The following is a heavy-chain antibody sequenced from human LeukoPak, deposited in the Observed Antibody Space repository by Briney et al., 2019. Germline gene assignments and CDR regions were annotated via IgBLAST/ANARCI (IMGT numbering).Heavy chain of an antibody. J-gene: IGHJ4*02. D-gene: IGHD6-19*01. CDR3: ARISVAGTVSVDY. CDR1: GGSISSSNW. V-gene: IGHV4-4*02. CDR2: IYHSGST. Sequence: SETLSLTCAVSGGSISSSNWWSWVRQPPGKGLKWIGEIYHSGSTNYNPSLKSRVTISVDKSKNQFSLKLSSVTAADTAVYYCARISVAGTVSVDYWGQGTLVTASS.